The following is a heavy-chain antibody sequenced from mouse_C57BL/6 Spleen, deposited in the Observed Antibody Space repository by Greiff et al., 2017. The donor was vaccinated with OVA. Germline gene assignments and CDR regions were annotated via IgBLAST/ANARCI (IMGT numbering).Heavy chain of an antibody. CDR3: YSNSVDY. V-gene: IGHV1-50*01. Sequence: QVQLQQPGAELVRPGASVKLSCKASGYTFTSYWMQWVKQRPGQGLEWIGEIDPSDSYTNYNQKFKGKATLTVDTSSSTAYMQLSSLTSEDSAVYSCYSNSVDYWGQGTTLTVSS. D-gene: IGHD2-5*01. CDR1: GYTFTSYW. CDR2: IDPSDSYT. J-gene: IGHJ2*01.